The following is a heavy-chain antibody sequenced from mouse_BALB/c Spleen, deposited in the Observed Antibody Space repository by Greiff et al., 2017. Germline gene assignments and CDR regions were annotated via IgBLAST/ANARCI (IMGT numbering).Heavy chain of an antibody. D-gene: IGHD3-2*01. CDR2: IDPSDSYT. V-gene: IGHV1-69*02. CDR3: ARSFDSSGYPWFAY. Sequence: VKLQQPGAELVKPGASVKLSCKASGYTFTSYWMHWVKQRPGQGLEWIGEIDPSDSYTNYNQKFKGKATLTVDKSSSTAYMQLSSLTSEDSAVYYCARSFDSSGYPWFAYWGQGTLVTVSA. J-gene: IGHJ3*01. CDR1: GYTFTSYW.